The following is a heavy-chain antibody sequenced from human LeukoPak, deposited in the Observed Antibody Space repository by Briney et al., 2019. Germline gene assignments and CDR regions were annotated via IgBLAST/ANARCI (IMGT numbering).Heavy chain of an antibody. Sequence: PGGSLRLSCAASTFTFRDFTMNWVRQAPGKGLEWISYISTSSSTIYYADSVKGRFTISRDNAKNSLYLQMNSLRAEDTALYHCARVGSSSWYYYMDVWGKGTTVTISS. CDR3: ARVGSSSWYYYMDV. CDR2: ISTSSSTI. J-gene: IGHJ6*03. V-gene: IGHV3-48*04. CDR1: TFTFRDFT. D-gene: IGHD6-13*01.